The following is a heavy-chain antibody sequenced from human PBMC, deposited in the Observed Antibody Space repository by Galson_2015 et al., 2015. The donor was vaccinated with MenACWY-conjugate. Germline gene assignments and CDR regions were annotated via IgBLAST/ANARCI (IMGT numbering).Heavy chain of an antibody. Sequence: SVKVSCKASGYRFTNHGISWVRQAPGRGLEWMGWISGYNGNTNYAQKVQARVTMTTDTSTSTAYLELRSLRSDDTAVYYCARDLVDTAVVTLAQDYYGMDVWGQGTTVTVSS. J-gene: IGHJ6*02. CDR2: ISGYNGNT. D-gene: IGHD5-18*01. V-gene: IGHV1-18*01. CDR1: GYRFTNHG. CDR3: ARDLVDTAVVTLAQDYYGMDV.